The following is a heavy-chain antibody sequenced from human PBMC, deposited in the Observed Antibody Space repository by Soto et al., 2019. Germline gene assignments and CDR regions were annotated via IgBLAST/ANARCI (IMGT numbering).Heavy chain of an antibody. CDR1: GFTFSSYE. D-gene: IGHD3-22*01. J-gene: IGHJ6*02. Sequence: PGGSLRLSCAASGFTFSSYEMNWVRQAPGKGLEWVSYISSSGSTIYYADSVKGRFTISRDNAKNSLYLQMNSLRAEDTAVYYCARDDYDSSGYCAISMDVWGQGSTVTVCS. CDR2: ISSSGSTI. CDR3: ARDDYDSSGYCAISMDV. V-gene: IGHV3-48*03.